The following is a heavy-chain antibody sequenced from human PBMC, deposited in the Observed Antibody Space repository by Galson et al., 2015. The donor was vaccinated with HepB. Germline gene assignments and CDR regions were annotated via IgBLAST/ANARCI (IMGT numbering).Heavy chain of an antibody. CDR3: AKDQVTMVQGVSNWFDP. V-gene: IGHV3-30*18. CDR2: ISYDGSNK. D-gene: IGHD3-10*01. J-gene: IGHJ5*02. Sequence: SLRLSCAASGFTFSSYGMHWVRQAPGKGLEWVAVISYDGSNKYYADSVKGRFTISRDNSKNTLYLQMNSLRAEDTAVYYCAKDQVTMVQGVSNWFDPWGQGTLVTVSS. CDR1: GFTFSSYG.